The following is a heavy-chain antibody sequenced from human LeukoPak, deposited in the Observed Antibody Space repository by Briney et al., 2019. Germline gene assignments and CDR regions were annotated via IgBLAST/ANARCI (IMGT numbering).Heavy chain of an antibody. CDR2: ISAYNGNT. CDR1: GYTFTSYG. CDR3: ARAAGVTIFGLVIIPNCYYGMDV. J-gene: IGHJ6*02. Sequence: AASVKVSCKASGYTFTSYGISWVRQAPGQGLAWVGWISAYNGNTNYAQKLQGRVTMTTDTSTSTAYMELRSLRSDDTAVYYCARAAGVTIFGLVIIPNCYYGMDVWGQGTTVTVSS. D-gene: IGHD3/OR15-3a*01. V-gene: IGHV1-18*01.